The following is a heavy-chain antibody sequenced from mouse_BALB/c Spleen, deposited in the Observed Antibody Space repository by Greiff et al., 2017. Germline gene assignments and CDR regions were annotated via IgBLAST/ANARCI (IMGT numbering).Heavy chain of an antibody. CDR1: GFTFSSYT. V-gene: IGHV5-6-4*01. CDR2: ISSGGSYT. CDR3: TREGDWDEAY. D-gene: IGHD4-1*01. J-gene: IGHJ3*01. Sequence: DVKLVESGGGLVKPGGSLKLSCAASGFTFSSYTMSWVRQTPEKRLEWVATISSGGSYTYYPDSVKGRFTISRDNAKNTLYLQMSSLKSEDTAMYYCTREGDWDEAYWGQGTLVTVSA.